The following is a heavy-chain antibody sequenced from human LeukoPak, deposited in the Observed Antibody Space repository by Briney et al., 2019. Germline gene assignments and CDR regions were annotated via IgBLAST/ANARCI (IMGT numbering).Heavy chain of an antibody. CDR2: ITPIFGTA. Sequence: ASVKVSCKASGGTFSSYAISWVRQAPGQGLEWMGGITPIFGTANYAQKFQGRVTITADESTSTAYMELSSLRSEDTAVYYCARGGENTAMAPWGQGTLVTVSS. CDR3: ARGGENTAMAP. V-gene: IGHV1-69*13. J-gene: IGHJ5*02. CDR1: GGTFSSYA. D-gene: IGHD5-18*01.